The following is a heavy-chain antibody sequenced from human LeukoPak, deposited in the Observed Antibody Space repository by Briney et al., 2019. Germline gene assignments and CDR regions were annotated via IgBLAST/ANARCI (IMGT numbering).Heavy chain of an antibody. CDR1: GFTFSSYS. CDR2: ISSSSSYI. D-gene: IGHD3-10*01. V-gene: IGHV3-21*01. CDR3: ARFDGSGSGAFDI. J-gene: IGHJ3*02. Sequence: GGSLRLSCAASGFTFSSYSMNWVRQAPGKGLEWVASISSSSSYIYYADSVKGRFTISRDNAKNSLYLQMNSLRAEDTAVYYCARFDGSGSGAFDIWGQGTMVTVSS.